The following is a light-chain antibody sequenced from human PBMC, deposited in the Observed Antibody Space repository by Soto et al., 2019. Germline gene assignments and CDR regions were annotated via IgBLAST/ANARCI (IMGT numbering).Light chain of an antibody. J-gene: IGLJ1*01. CDR1: SSDGGDYDY. Sequence: QSALTQPRSASGSPGQSVTISCAGVSSDGGDYDYVLWYQQYPGKATKVIIFEVNNRPSGFPDRFSGSKSGNTACLTVSGRQAKDEAGYYCASYGGNSRYVFGTGTKVTVL. V-gene: IGLV2-8*01. CDR2: EVN. CDR3: ASYGGNSRYV.